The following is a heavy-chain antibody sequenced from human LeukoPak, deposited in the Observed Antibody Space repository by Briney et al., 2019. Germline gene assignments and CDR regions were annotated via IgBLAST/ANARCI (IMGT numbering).Heavy chain of an antibody. J-gene: IGHJ4*02. Sequence: GGSLRLSCAASGFTVSSNYMSWVRQAPGKGLEWVSVIYSGGSTYSADSVKGRFTISRDNSKNTLYLQMNSLRAEDTAVYYCARVGGDYGDYYDYWGQGTLVTVSS. CDR1: GFTVSSNY. D-gene: IGHD4-17*01. CDR2: IYSGGST. V-gene: IGHV3-66*01. CDR3: ARVGGDYGDYYDY.